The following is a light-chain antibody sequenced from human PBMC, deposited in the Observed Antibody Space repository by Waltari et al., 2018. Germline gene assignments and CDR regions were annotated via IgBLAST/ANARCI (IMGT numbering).Light chain of an antibody. CDR1: QSLLHSNGNNN. V-gene: IGKV2-28*01. CDR2: LGS. J-gene: IGKJ1*01. Sequence: DIVMTQSPLSLPVTAGETASISCRSSQSLLHSNGNNNLNWYLQRQRQSPPHLFYLGSTRVSGVPERFSCSGSGTDYILHIIRVEHEDDGITYCMQSLQGMWTFGPGTKV. CDR3: MQSLQGMWT.